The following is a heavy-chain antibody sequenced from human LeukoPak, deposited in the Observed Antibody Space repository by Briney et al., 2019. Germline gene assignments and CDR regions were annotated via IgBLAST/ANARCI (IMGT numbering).Heavy chain of an antibody. J-gene: IGHJ4*02. CDR3: ASGGPYYYGSGSYHH. CDR2: IYYRGST. D-gene: IGHD3-10*01. CDR1: GGSVSSGSYY. Sequence: PSGTLSLTCTVSGGSVSSGSYYWSWTRHPPGKGLEWIGYIYYRGSTNYNPSIKSRVTISVNTPKNQFSLKLSSVTAADPAVYYCASGGPYYYGSGSYHHWGQGTLVTVSS. V-gene: IGHV4-61*01.